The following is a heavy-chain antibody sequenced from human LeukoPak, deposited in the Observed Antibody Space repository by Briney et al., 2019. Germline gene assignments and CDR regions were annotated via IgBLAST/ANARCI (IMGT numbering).Heavy chain of an antibody. V-gene: IGHV1-46*01. CDR3: ARGSMVRGVIVQTPPFDP. J-gene: IGHJ5*02. CDR1: GYTFTGYY. Sequence: EASVKVSCKASGYTFTGYYMHWVRQAPRQGLEWMGIINPSGGSTSYAQKFQGRVTMTRDTSTSTVYMELSSLRSEDTAVYYCARGSMVRGVIVQTPPFDPWGQGTLVTVSS. CDR2: INPSGGST. D-gene: IGHD3-10*01.